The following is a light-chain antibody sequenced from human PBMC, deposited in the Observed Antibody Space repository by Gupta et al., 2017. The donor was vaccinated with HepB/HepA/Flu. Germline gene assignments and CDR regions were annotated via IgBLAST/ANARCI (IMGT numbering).Light chain of an antibody. V-gene: IGLV8-61*01. Sequence: QTVVTQEPSFSVSPGGTVTLTCGLSSGSVSTNNYPSWYQRTPGQAPRTLIYSASTRSSGVPDRFSASILGNKAALTITGAQADDESDYYCALYMGSGIRLFGGGTKLTVL. CDR2: SAS. J-gene: IGLJ3*02. CDR1: SGSVSTNNY. CDR3: ALYMGSGIRL.